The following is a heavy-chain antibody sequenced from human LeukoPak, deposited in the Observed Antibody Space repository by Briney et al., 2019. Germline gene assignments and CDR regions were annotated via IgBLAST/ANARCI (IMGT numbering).Heavy chain of an antibody. D-gene: IGHD2-8*01. CDR1: GFTFSSYW. Sequence: PGGSLRLSCAASGFTFSSYWIHWVRQVPGKGLVWVSGIHGDGRTTTYADSVKGRFTISRDNAKNTLYLQMNSLRAEDTAVYYCARDNGENYHTAFDYWGQGTLVTVSS. V-gene: IGHV3-74*03. CDR3: ARDNGENYHTAFDY. CDR2: IHGDGRTT. J-gene: IGHJ4*02.